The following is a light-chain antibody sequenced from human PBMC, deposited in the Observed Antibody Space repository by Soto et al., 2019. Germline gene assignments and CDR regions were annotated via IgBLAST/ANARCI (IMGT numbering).Light chain of an antibody. CDR3: QQYVTTPRT. CDR2: GTS. CDR1: KTVAYTS. V-gene: IGKV3-20*01. Sequence: EIVLTQSPGILSLSPGARATLSCRASKTVAYTSLAWYQQRPGQAPRLLLYGTSTRATGTPDRFIGSGSGTAFTLTISRLEPEDFAVDYCQQYVTTPRTFGQGTNVE. J-gene: IGKJ1*01.